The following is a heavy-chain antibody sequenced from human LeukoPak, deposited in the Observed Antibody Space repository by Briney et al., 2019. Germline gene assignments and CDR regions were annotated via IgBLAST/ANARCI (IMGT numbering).Heavy chain of an antibody. CDR2: IYYSGST. D-gene: IGHD5-18*01. V-gene: IGHV4-59*01. Sequence: SETLSLTCSVPGGSIRSYYWSWIRQPPGKGLEWIGYIYYSGSTNYNPSLKSRVTVSVDTSKNQFSLKLRSVTAADTAVYYCARGNVDTAHRYYFDYWGQGTLVTVSS. J-gene: IGHJ4*02. CDR3: ARGNVDTAHRYYFDY. CDR1: GGSIRSYY.